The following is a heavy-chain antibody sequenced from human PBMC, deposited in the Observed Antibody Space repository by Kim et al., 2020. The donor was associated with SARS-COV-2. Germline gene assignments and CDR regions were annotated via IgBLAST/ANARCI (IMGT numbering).Heavy chain of an antibody. J-gene: IGHJ6*02. CDR1: GGSISSYY. CDR3: ARAGGSSSWYRRHYYYYGMDV. Sequence: SETLSLTCTVSGGSISSYYWSWIRQPPGKGLEWIGYIYYSGSTNYNPSLKSRVTISVDTSKNQFSLKLSSVTAADTAVYYCARAGGSSSWYRRHYYYYGMDVWGQGTTVTVSS. D-gene: IGHD6-13*01. CDR2: IYYSGST. V-gene: IGHV4-59*01.